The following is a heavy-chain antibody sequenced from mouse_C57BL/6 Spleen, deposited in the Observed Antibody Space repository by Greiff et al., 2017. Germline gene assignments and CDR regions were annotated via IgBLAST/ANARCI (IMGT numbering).Heavy chain of an antibody. CDR3: ARGVYYCGSHCYLDV. CDR2: IYPSNGGT. V-gene: IGHV1-53*01. CDR1: GYTFTSYW. J-gene: IGHJ1*03. Sequence: QVQLQQPGTELVKPGASVKLSCKASGYTFTSYWMHWVKQRPGQGLEWIGNIYPSNGGTYYNEKFKSKATLTVDKSSSTAYMQLSSLTSEDSAVYDCARGVYYCGSHCYLDVWGTGTTVTVSS. D-gene: IGHD1-1*01.